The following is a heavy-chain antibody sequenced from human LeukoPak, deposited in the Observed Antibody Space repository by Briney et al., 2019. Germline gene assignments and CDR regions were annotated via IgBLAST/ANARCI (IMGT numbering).Heavy chain of an antibody. CDR2: INWNGGST. CDR1: GFTFDVYA. V-gene: IGHV3-20*04. CDR3: ARGKGSGYRNSIDY. J-gene: IGHJ4*02. Sequence: GRSLRLSCAASGFTFDVYAMNWVRQAPGKGLEWVSGINWNGGSTYYRDSVKGRFTISRDNAKNSLYLQMNSLRAEDTALYYCARGKGSGYRNSIDYWGQGTLVTVSS. D-gene: IGHD3-3*01.